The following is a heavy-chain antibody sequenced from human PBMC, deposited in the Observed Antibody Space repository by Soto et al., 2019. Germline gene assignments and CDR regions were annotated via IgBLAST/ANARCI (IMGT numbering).Heavy chain of an antibody. V-gene: IGHV3-48*01. J-gene: IGHJ5*02. D-gene: IGHD3-22*01. CDR3: GKAADSGYYTFDR. CDR1: GLTLSTPS. CDR2: IRRHTSVT. Sequence: EVQLVESGGMLVQPGGSLRLSCAASGLTLSTPSMNWVRQAPGKGLEWISYIRRHTSVTAYADSVKGRFTISRDSAKNSLYLQMDSLRVEDTAVYYCGKAADSGYYTFDRWGQGTLVTVSS.